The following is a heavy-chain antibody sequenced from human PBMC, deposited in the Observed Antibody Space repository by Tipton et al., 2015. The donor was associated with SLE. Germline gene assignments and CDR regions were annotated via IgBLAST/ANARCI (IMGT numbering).Heavy chain of an antibody. J-gene: IGHJ4*02. CDR2: IYYSGSS. CDR1: GGSVSSGSYY. CDR3: ARGFSGSPYDFWSGRRYFDY. D-gene: IGHD3-3*01. Sequence: LRLSCTVSGGSVSSGSYYWSWIRQPPGKGLEWIGYIYYSGSSNYNPSLKSRVTISVDTSKNQFSLKLSSVTAADTAVYYCARGFSGSPYDFWSGRRYFDYWGQGALVTGSS. V-gene: IGHV4-61*01.